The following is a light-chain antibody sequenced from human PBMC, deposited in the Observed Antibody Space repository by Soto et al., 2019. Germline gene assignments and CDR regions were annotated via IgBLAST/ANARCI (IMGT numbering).Light chain of an antibody. CDR2: WAS. V-gene: IGKV4-1*01. CDR1: QSVLYSSNNKNY. CDR3: QQYYSTPPT. J-gene: IGKJ2*01. Sequence: DIVITQSTDSLAVSLGERATINCKSSQSVLYSSNNKNYLAWYQQKPGQPPKLLIYWASTRESGVPDRFSGSGSWTDFTLTISSLQAEDVAVYYCQQYYSTPPTFGQGTKLEIK.